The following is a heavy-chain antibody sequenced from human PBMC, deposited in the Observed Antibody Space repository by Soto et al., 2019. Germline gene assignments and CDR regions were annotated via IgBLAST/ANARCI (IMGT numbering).Heavy chain of an antibody. Sequence: ASVKVSCKASGGTFSSYAISWVRQAPGQGLEWMGGIIPIFGTANYAQKFQGRVTITADESTSTAYMELSSLRSEDTAVYYCARVEPSPYYYYYGMDVWGQGTTVTVSS. J-gene: IGHJ6*02. CDR3: ARVEPSPYYYYYGMDV. CDR2: IIPIFGTA. V-gene: IGHV1-69*13. CDR1: GGTFSSYA. D-gene: IGHD1-1*01.